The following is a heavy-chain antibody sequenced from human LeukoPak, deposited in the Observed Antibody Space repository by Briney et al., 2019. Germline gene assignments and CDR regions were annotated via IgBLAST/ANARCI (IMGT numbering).Heavy chain of an antibody. CDR2: VYPGDSDI. D-gene: IGHD4-17*01. CDR1: GYSFTTYW. J-gene: IGHJ4*02. V-gene: IGHV5-51*01. CDR3: ARQRDYGDDIYSRYFDY. Sequence: GESLKISFQASGYSFTTYWIAWVRQLPGKGLEWMGRVYPGDSDITYSPAFQGQVTVSADRSTNTAYLQLNSLKASDTAIYYCARQRDYGDDIYSRYFDYWGQGGLVTVSS.